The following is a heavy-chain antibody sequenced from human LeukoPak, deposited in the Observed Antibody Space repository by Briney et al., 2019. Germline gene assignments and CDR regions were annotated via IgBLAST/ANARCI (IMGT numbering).Heavy chain of an antibody. CDR3: AIYRGAFDI. J-gene: IGHJ3*02. V-gene: IGHV3-33*01. CDR1: GFTFSSYG. D-gene: IGHD5-12*01. Sequence: HPGGSLRLSCAASGFTFSSYGMHWVRQAPGKGLEWAAVIWYDGSNKYYADSVKGRFTISRDNSKNTLYLQMNSLRAEDTAVYYCAIYRGAFDIWGQGTMVTVSS. CDR2: IWYDGSNK.